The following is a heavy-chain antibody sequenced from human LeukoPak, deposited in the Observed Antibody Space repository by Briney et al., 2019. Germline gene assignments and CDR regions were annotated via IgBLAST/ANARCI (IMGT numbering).Heavy chain of an antibody. D-gene: IGHD3-16*01. V-gene: IGHV3-23*01. Sequence: PGGSLRLSCAASGFTFSSYAMSWVRQAPGKGLEWDSAISGSGGSTYYADSVKGRFTISRDNAKNSLYLQMNSLRAEDTAVYYCARRFGAARDDYMDVWGKGTTVTVSS. J-gene: IGHJ6*03. CDR2: ISGSGGST. CDR1: GFTFSSYA. CDR3: ARRFGAARDDYMDV.